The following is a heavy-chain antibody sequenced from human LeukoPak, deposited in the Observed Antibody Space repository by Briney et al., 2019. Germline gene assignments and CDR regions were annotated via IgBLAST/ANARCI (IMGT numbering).Heavy chain of an antibody. CDR3: ARTPSLRITMIVVFDY. Sequence: GGSLRLSCAASGFTFSSYGMHWVRQAPGKGLEWVAVISYDGSNKYYADSVKGRFTISRDNSKNTLYLQMNSLRAEDTAVYYCARTPSLRITMIVVFDYWGQGTLVTVSS. V-gene: IGHV3-30*19. D-gene: IGHD3-22*01. CDR2: ISYDGSNK. CDR1: GFTFSSYG. J-gene: IGHJ4*02.